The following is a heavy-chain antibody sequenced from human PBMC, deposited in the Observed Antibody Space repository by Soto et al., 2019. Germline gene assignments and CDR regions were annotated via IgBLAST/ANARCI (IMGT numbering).Heavy chain of an antibody. V-gene: IGHV1-69*01. Sequence: QVPLVQSGAEVKKPGSSVKVSCKASGGIFSTYAISWLRQAPGQGLEWMGGIIPIFGTPNYAQRFQGRVTITADESTSTAYMKLSRLRSEDTAVYYCARDRDDYGSGNYYNRIDFWGQGTLVTVSS. CDR1: GGIFSTYA. D-gene: IGHD3-10*01. CDR3: ARDRDDYGSGNYYNRIDF. CDR2: IIPIFGTP. J-gene: IGHJ4*02.